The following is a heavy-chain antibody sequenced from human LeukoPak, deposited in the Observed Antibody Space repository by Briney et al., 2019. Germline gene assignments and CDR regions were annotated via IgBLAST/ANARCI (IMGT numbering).Heavy chain of an antibody. D-gene: IGHD2-15*01. CDR2: IYHSGST. J-gene: IGHJ3*02. V-gene: IGHV4-30-2*01. CDR3: ARRYCSGGSCQLDAFDI. Sequence: SQTLSLTCAVSGGSISSGGYSWSWIRQPPGTGLEWLGYIYHSGSTYYNPSLKSRVTISVDRSKNQFSLKLSSVTAADTAVYYCARRYCSGGSCQLDAFDIWGQGTMVTVSS. CDR1: GGSISSGGYS.